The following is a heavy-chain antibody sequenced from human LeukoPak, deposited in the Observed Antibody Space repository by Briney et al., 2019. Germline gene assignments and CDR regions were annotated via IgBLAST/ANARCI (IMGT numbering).Heavy chain of an antibody. V-gene: IGHV3-23*01. D-gene: IGHD6-19*01. CDR1: GFTFSDYA. CDR2: ISGSGGSI. Sequence: AGGSLRLSCTASGFTFSDYAMSWVCQAPGKGLEWVSGISGSGGSIRYADSVKGRFIISSDNSKNTLYLQMNSLRAEDTAVYYCAKGSAVADIYFDYWGQGTLVTVSS. CDR3: AKGSAVADIYFDY. J-gene: IGHJ4*02.